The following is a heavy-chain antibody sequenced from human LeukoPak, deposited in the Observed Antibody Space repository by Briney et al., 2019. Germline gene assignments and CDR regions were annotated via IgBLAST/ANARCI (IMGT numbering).Heavy chain of an antibody. CDR2: INPNSGAT. J-gene: IGHJ4*02. CDR3: ARGITISGSGMFDY. Sequence: ASVKVSCKPSGYTFTGYYIRWVRQAPGQGLEWMGWINPNSGATNYAQKFQGRVAMTRDTSISTAYMELSGLTYDDAAVYHCARGITISGSGMFDYRGQGTLVTVSS. D-gene: IGHD3-9*01. CDR1: GYTFTGYY. V-gene: IGHV1-2*02.